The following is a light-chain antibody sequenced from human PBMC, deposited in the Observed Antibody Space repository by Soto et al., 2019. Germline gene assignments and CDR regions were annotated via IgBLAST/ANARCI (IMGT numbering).Light chain of an antibody. CDR2: DAS. J-gene: IGKJ3*01. Sequence: EIVLTQSPATLSLSPEERATLSCRASQSVSSYLACYQQKPGQAPRLLIYDASNRATGIPARFSGSGSGTDFTLTISSLEPEDFAVYYCQQRSNWPQFTFGPGTKVDIK. V-gene: IGKV3-11*01. CDR1: QSVSSY. CDR3: QQRSNWPQFT.